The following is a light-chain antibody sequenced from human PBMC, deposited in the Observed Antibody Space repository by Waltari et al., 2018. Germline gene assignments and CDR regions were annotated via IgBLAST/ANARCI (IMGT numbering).Light chain of an antibody. CDR3: AAWDDSLSVSYV. V-gene: IGLV1-47*01. Sequence: QSVLTQPPSASGTPGQTVTISCSGTNSNIGRNSVFWYQQLPGTAHKLLIYRSNQRPSWVPYRFSGSKSGTSASLAIRGLRSEDEADYYCAAWDDSLSVSYVFGSGTKVTV. CDR2: RSN. J-gene: IGLJ1*01. CDR1: NSNIGRNS.